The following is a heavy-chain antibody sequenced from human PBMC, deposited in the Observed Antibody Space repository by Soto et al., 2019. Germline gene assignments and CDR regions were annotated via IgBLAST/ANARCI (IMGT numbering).Heavy chain of an antibody. CDR2: MNPYNGNT. CDR1: GYTFTNYI. CDR3: ARGPGDLGYFDY. J-gene: IGHJ4*02. Sequence: QVQLVQSGAEVKKPGASVKVSCRASGYTFTNYIINWVRQAPGQGLEGMGWMNPYNGNTGYAQTFQGRVTMTRNTSINTAYMELSSLTFEDTAVYYCARGPGDLGYFDYWGQGALVTVSS. D-gene: IGHD3-10*01. V-gene: IGHV1-8*01.